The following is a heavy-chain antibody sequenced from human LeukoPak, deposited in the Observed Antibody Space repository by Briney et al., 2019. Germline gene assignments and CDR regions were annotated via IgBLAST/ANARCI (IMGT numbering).Heavy chain of an antibody. Sequence: GGSLRLSCTASEFTFSDYYMSWIRQAPGKGLAWVSYISSTSSTRYYADSVKGRFTISRDNAKNSLYLQMNSLRAEDTAVYYCAELGITMIGGVWGKGTTVTISS. CDR3: AELGITMIGGV. CDR2: ISSTSSTR. J-gene: IGHJ6*04. V-gene: IGHV3-11*04. CDR1: EFTFSDYY. D-gene: IGHD3-10*02.